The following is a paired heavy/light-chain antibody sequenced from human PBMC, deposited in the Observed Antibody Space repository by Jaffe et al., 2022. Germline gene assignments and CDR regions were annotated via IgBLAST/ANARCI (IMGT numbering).Heavy chain of an antibody. Sequence: EVQLVESGGGLVQPGGSLRLSCAASGFTFSSYEINWVRQAPGKGLEWVSYISNSGRTIYYADSVKGRFTISRDNAKNSLYLQMNSLRAEDTAVYYCARDGSPLETTSVLHAFDVWGQGTLVTVSS. CDR2: ISNSGRTI. V-gene: IGHV3-48*03. J-gene: IGHJ3*01. CDR3: ARDGSPLETTSVLHAFDV. CDR1: GFTFSSYE. D-gene: IGHD3-10*01.
Light chain of an antibody. CDR3: QQSYSMPYT. CDR2: DAS. V-gene: IGKV1-39*01. Sequence: DIQMTQSPSSLSASVGDIVTITCRASQSFNSQLDWYQQKPGKAPNLVIYDASRLHSGVPSRFSASGSGTDFTLTISGVQPEDFATYYCQQSYSMPYTFGQGTKLEIK. CDR1: QSFNSQ. J-gene: IGKJ2*01.